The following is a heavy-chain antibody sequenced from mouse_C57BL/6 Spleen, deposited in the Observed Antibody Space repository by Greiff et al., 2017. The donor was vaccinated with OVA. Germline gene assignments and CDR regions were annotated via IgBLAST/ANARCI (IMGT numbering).Heavy chain of an antibody. CDR2: INPYNGGT. Sequence: EVQLQQSGPVLVKPGASVKMSCKASGYTFTDYYMNWVKQSHGKSLEWIGVINPYNGGTSYNQKFKGKATLTVDKSSSTAYMELNSLTSEDSAVYYCARGGRAYGYDGPYWYFDVWGTGTTVTVSS. CDR3: ARGGRAYGYDGPYWYFDV. V-gene: IGHV1-19*01. J-gene: IGHJ1*03. CDR1: GYTFTDYY. D-gene: IGHD2-2*01.